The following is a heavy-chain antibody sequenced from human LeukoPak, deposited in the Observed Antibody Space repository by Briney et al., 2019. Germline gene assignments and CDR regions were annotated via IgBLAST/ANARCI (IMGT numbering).Heavy chain of an antibody. D-gene: IGHD4-17*01. V-gene: IGHV1-18*01. CDR3: ARDVEWVTTAWVTKRILDY. Sequence: GASVKVSCKASGYTFTSYGISWVRQAPGQGLEWMGWISAYNGNTNYAQKHQGRVTMTTDTSTSTAYMELRSLRSDDTAVYYCARDVEWVTTAWVTKRILDYWGQGTLVTVSS. CDR2: ISAYNGNT. J-gene: IGHJ4*02. CDR1: GYTFTSYG.